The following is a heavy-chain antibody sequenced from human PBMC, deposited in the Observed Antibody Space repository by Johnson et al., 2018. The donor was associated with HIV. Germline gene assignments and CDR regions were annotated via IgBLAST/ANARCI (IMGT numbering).Heavy chain of an antibody. D-gene: IGHD6-13*01. Sequence: VQLVESGGGLVQPGRSLRLSCAASGFTFDDYAMHWVRQAPGKGLEWVSGISWNSGSIGYADSVKGRFTISRDNAKNSLYLQMNSLRGEDTAVYYCARSKGSIWYGSAFDIWGQGTMVTVSS. CDR2: ISWNSGSI. V-gene: IGHV3-9*01. CDR3: ARSKGSIWYGSAFDI. CDR1: GFTFDDYA. J-gene: IGHJ3*02.